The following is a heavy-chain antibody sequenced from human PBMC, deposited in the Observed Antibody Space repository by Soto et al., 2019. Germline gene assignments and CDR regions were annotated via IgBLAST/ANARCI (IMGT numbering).Heavy chain of an antibody. D-gene: IGHD3-22*01. Sequence: SETLSLTCAVYGGSFSGYYWSWIRQPPGKGLEWIGEINHSGSTNYNPSLKSRVTISVDTSKNQFSLKLSSVTAADTAVYYCARGPKQFNYYDSSGYSGPFGYWGQGTLVT. CDR1: GGSFSGYY. V-gene: IGHV4-34*01. CDR3: ARGPKQFNYYDSSGYSGPFGY. CDR2: INHSGST. J-gene: IGHJ4*02.